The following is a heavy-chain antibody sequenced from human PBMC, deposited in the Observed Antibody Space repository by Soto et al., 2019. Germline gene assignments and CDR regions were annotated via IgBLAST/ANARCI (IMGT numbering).Heavy chain of an antibody. Sequence: QVQLVQSGAEVKKPGSSVKVSCKASGGTFSSYAISWVRQAPGPGLEWVGGIIPIFGTANSAQKFQGRVTITADESTSTAYMELSRLRSEDTAVYYCARHCSGGSCYSDYWGQGTLVTVSS. J-gene: IGHJ4*02. CDR1: GGTFSSYA. CDR3: ARHCSGGSCYSDY. D-gene: IGHD2-15*01. CDR2: IIPIFGTA. V-gene: IGHV1-69*12.